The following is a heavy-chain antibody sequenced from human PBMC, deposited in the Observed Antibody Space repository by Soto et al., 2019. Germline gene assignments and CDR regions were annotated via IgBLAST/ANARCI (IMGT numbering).Heavy chain of an antibody. Sequence: EVQLLESGGGLVQPGGSLRLSCAASGFTFSSYAMSWVRQAPGKGLEWVSAISGSGGSTYYADSVKGRFTISRDNSKNTLYLQMNSLRAEDTAVYYCAEGLRGSYCVDYWGQGTLVTVSS. J-gene: IGHJ4*02. CDR2: ISGSGGST. CDR3: AEGLRGSYCVDY. V-gene: IGHV3-23*01. D-gene: IGHD1-26*01. CDR1: GFTFSSYA.